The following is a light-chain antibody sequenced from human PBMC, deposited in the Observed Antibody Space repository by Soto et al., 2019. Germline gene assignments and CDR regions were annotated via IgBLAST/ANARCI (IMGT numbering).Light chain of an antibody. V-gene: IGKV3-15*01. J-gene: IGKJ1*01. Sequence: EIVLTQSPVTLSLSPGERATLSCRASQSVSSSVAWYQHKPGQSPRLVVYETSTRATGIPARFSGSGSGTDFILTITSLQSEDFAFYYCQQHYHWPRTFGQGTKV. CDR1: QSVSSS. CDR3: QQHYHWPRT. CDR2: ETS.